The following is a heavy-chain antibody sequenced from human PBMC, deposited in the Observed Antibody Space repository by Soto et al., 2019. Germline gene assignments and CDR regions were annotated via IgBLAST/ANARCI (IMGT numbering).Heavy chain of an antibody. CDR3: ATLWFGELAFNY. CDR2: VYHNGIM. V-gene: IGHV4-38-2*02. D-gene: IGHD3-10*01. J-gene: IGHJ4*01. CDR1: GYSIRSGYY. Sequence: SETLSLTCSVSGYSIRSGYYWGWVRQAPGKGLEWLGSVYHNGIMFHNPSFQSRVTISVDTSKNQFSLNLRSVTAADTAVYYCATLWFGELAFNYWGHGILVTVSS.